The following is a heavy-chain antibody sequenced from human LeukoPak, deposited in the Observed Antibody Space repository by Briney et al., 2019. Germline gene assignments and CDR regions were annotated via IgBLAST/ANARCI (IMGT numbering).Heavy chain of an antibody. Sequence: GRSLRLSCAASGFTFSSYAMHWVRQAPGKGLEGVAVISYDGSNKYYADSVKGRFTISRDNSKNTLYLQMNSLRAEDTAVYYCARDGPREIAGYYDSSGPFDYWGQGTLVTVSS. CDR1: GFTFSSYA. CDR2: ISYDGSNK. V-gene: IGHV3-30-3*01. D-gene: IGHD3-22*01. J-gene: IGHJ4*02. CDR3: ARDGPREIAGYYDSSGPFDY.